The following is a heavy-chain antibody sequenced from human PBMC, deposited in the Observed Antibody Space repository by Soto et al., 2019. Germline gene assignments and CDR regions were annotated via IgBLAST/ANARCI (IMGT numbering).Heavy chain of an antibody. J-gene: IGHJ6*02. Sequence: QVLLVQSGAEVRKPGSSVKVSCKPSGGTFSDYAFSWVRQAPGQGLEWMGNIIPMYGRRNYAQKYQGRVTISADESTSTVYVEMRGLSFEDTAVYFCARDAPLRNGMEVWGQGTTVTVSS. D-gene: IGHD3-3*01. CDR2: IIPMYGRR. V-gene: IGHV1-69*18. CDR1: GGTFSDYA. CDR3: ARDAPLRNGMEV.